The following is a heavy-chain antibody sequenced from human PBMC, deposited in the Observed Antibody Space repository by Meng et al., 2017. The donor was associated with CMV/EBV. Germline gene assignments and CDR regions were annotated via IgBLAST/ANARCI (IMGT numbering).Heavy chain of an antibody. J-gene: IGHJ6*02. CDR3: TREPVWGSYYYYYYGMDV. Sequence: GESLKISCAASGFTFSSYSMSWVRQAPGKGLEWVGFIRSKAYGGTTEYAASVKGRFTISRDDSKSIAYLQMNSLKTEDTAVYYCTREPVWGSYYYYYYGMDVWGQGTTVTVSS. D-gene: IGHD3-16*01. CDR2: IRSKAYGGTT. V-gene: IGHV3-49*04. CDR1: GFTFSSYS.